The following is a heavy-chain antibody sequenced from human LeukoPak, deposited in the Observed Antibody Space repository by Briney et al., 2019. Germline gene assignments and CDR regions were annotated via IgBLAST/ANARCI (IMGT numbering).Heavy chain of an antibody. J-gene: IGHJ4*02. Sequence: ASVKVSCKASGYTFTSYGISWVRQAPGQGLEWMGWISAYNGNTNYVQKLQGRVTMTTDTSTSTAYMELRSLRSDDTAVYYCARMRYDSSGYFDFDYWGQGTLVTVSS. D-gene: IGHD3-22*01. V-gene: IGHV1-18*01. CDR2: ISAYNGNT. CDR1: GYTFTSYG. CDR3: ARMRYDSSGYFDFDY.